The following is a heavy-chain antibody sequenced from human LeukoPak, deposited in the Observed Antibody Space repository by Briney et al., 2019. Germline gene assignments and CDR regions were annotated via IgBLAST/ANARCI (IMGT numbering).Heavy chain of an antibody. V-gene: IGHV3-23*01. D-gene: IGHD3-22*01. CDR2: IFGSGGST. CDR3: AKAVGSSGYFSRDAFDI. CDR1: GFTFTFYA. Sequence: GGSLRLSCAASGFTFTFYAMTWVRQAPGKGLEWVSTIFGSGGSTYYRDSVKGRFTISRDNSKNTVDLQMNSLRAEDTAIYYCAKAVGSSGYFSRDAFDIWGQGTMVTVSS. J-gene: IGHJ3*02.